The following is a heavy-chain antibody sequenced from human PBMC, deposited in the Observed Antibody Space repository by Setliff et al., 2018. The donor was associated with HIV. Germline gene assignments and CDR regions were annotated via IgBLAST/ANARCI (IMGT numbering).Heavy chain of an antibody. J-gene: IGHJ2*01. V-gene: IGHV1-69*13. CDR3: ARDDHYYDSGSLYSDWYFDL. Sequence: SVKVSCKAAGGTFSGHAINWVRQAPGQGVEWMGEIIPLFGTAHYAQRFQGRISITADHSTSTAYMELSRLKSADTAVYYCARDDHYYDSGSLYSDWYFDLWGRGTLVTVSS. CDR1: GGTFSGHA. D-gene: IGHD3-10*01. CDR2: IIPLFGTA.